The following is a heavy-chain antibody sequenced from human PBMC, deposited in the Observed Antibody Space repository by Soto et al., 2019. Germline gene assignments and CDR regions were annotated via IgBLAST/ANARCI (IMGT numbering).Heavy chain of an antibody. CDR3: ARHSSSSWSIYYHYVMDV. CDR2: IDPSDSYT. CDR1: GYSFTSYW. V-gene: IGHV5-10-1*01. J-gene: IGHJ6*02. D-gene: IGHD6-13*01. Sequence: PGESLKISCKGSGYSFTSYWISWVRQMPGKGLEWMGRIDPSDSYTNYSPSFQGHVTISADKSISTAYLQWSSLKASDTAMYYCARHSSSSWSIYYHYVMDVWGQGTTVTVSS.